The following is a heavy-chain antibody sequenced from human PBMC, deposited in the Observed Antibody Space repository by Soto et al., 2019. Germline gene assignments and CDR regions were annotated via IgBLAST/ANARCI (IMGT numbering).Heavy chain of an antibody. Sequence: PSETLSLTCAVSGGSISSSNWWSWVRQPPGKGLEWIGYIYYSGSTNYNPSLESRVTMSLDTSKNQFSLNLSSVTAADTAVYYCARGGTWFDSNWFDPWGQGTLVTVSS. J-gene: IGHJ5*02. V-gene: IGHV4-4*02. CDR2: IYYSGST. CDR1: GGSISSSNW. CDR3: ARGGTWFDSNWFDP. D-gene: IGHD3-10*01.